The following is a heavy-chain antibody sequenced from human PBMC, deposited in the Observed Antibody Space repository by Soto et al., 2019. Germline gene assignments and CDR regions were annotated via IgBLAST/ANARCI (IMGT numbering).Heavy chain of an antibody. CDR2: ISGSGGSK. D-gene: IGHD6-6*01. Sequence: GGSLGLSCAASGVTFSSYGMSWVRQAPGKGLEWVSGISGSGGSKYYADSVEGRFTVSRDNSKNTLYLQMNSLRAEDTALYFCAKAPTSFPRNLDYWGQGTLVTVSS. CDR1: GVTFSSYG. CDR3: AKAPTSFPRNLDY. J-gene: IGHJ4*02. V-gene: IGHV3-23*01.